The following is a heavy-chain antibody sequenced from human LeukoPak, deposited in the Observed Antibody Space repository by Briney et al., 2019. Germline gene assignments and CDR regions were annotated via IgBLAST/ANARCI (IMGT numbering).Heavy chain of an antibody. J-gene: IGHJ4*02. D-gene: IGHD3-22*01. Sequence: ASVKVSCKASGYTFTSYYMHWVRQPTGQGLECMGIINPSGGSTSYAQKFQGRVTMARDTSTSTVYMELSSLRSEDTGVYYCARGDDSSGYCFAYWGQGTLVTVSS. CDR3: ARGDDSSGYCFAY. V-gene: IGHV1-46*01. CDR2: INPSGGST. CDR1: GYTFTSYY.